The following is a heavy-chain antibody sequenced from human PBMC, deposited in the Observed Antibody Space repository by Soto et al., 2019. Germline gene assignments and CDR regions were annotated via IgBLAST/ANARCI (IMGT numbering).Heavy chain of an antibody. Sequence: GASVKVSCKASGGTFSSYAISWVRQAPGQGLEWMGGIIPIFGTANYAQKFQGRVTITADESTSTAYMELSSLRSGDTAVYYCVRDGLRDYGDPHDYWGQGTLVTVSS. CDR3: VRDGLRDYGDPHDY. CDR2: IIPIFGTA. V-gene: IGHV1-69*13. J-gene: IGHJ4*02. D-gene: IGHD4-17*01. CDR1: GGTFSSYA.